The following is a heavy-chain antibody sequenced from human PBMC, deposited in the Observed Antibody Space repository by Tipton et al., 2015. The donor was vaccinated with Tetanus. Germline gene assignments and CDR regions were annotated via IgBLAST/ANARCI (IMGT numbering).Heavy chain of an antibody. CDR1: GGSISSGGYY. Sequence: LRLSCTVSGGSISSGGYYWSWIRQHPGKGLEWIGYIYYSGSTYYNPSLKSRVTISVDTSKNQFSLKLSSVTAADPAVYYCARVVVVAATNIYFDYWGQGTLVTVSS. J-gene: IGHJ4*02. CDR2: IYYSGST. V-gene: IGHV4-31*02. D-gene: IGHD2-15*01. CDR3: ARVVVVAATNIYFDY.